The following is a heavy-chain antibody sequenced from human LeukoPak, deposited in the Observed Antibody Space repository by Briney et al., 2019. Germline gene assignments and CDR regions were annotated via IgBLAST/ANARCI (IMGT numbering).Heavy chain of an antibody. Sequence: ASVKVSCKVSGYTLTELSMHWVRQAPGKGLERMGGFDPEDGETIYAQKFQGRVTMTEDTSTDTAYMELSSLRSEDTAVYYCATAPLFGISSGWRTFDYWGQGTLVTVSS. CDR1: GYTLTELS. D-gene: IGHD6-19*01. CDR3: ATAPLFGISSGWRTFDY. V-gene: IGHV1-24*01. J-gene: IGHJ4*02. CDR2: FDPEDGET.